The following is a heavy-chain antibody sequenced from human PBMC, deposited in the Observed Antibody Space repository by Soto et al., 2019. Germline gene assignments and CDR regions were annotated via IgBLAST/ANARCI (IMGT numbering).Heavy chain of an antibody. CDR3: ARLSIAEYYDRSGYHIDY. V-gene: IGHV1-18*04. Sequence: DSVQVSCTASGYTFTSYGISWVRQAPGQGLEWMGWISAYNGNTNYAQKLQGRVTMTTDTSTSTAYMELRSLRSDDTAVYYCARLSIAEYYDRSGYHIDYRGQ. CDR2: ISAYNGNT. D-gene: IGHD3-22*01. CDR1: GYTFTSYG. J-gene: IGHJ4*01.